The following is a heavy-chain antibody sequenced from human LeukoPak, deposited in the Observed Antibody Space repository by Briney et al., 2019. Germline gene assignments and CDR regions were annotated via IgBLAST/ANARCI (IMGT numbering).Heavy chain of an antibody. CDR1: GGSISSYY. Sequence: SETLPLTCTVSGGSISSYYWSWIRQPPGKGLEWIGYIHYSGTTNYSPSLKSRVTISVDTSKNQFSLKLSSVTAADTAVYYCATAGIVARRYFDYWGQGTLVTVSS. CDR3: ATAGIVARRYFDY. V-gene: IGHV4-59*08. J-gene: IGHJ4*02. CDR2: IHYSGTT. D-gene: IGHD1-26*01.